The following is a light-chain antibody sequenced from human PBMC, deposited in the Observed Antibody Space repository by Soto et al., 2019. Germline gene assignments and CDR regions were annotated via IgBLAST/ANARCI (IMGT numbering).Light chain of an antibody. Sequence: DIQMTQSPSTLSGSLGDRVTITCRASQSISSWLAWYQQKPGKAPKLLIYKASDLESGVPSRFSGSGSGTEFTLTISSLQPDDFATYYCQQYNSYSPLTFGGGTRLENK. V-gene: IGKV1-5*03. CDR1: QSISSW. CDR2: KAS. J-gene: IGKJ5*01. CDR3: QQYNSYSPLT.